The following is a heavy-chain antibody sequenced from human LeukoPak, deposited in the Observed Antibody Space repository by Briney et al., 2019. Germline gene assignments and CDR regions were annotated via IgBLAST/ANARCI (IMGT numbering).Heavy chain of an antibody. Sequence: GGSLRLSCAASGFTFSSYWMSGVRQAPGKGLEWVANIKQDGSEKYYVDSVKGRFTISRDNSKNTLYLQMNSLGAEDTAVYFCARGGGDYCFDYWGQGALVTVSS. V-gene: IGHV3-7*03. CDR1: GFTFSSYW. CDR3: ARGGGDYCFDY. J-gene: IGHJ4*02. D-gene: IGHD2-21*02. CDR2: IKQDGSEK.